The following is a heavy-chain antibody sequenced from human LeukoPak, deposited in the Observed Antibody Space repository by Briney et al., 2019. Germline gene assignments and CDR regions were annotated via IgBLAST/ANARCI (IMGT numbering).Heavy chain of an antibody. CDR3: ARQGYCSGGSCYFNFDY. V-gene: IGHV4-39*01. D-gene: IGHD2-15*01. Sequence: PSETLSLTCTVSGGSISGSRYYWGWIRQPPGKGLEWIGSIYYSGSTYYNPSLKSRVTISVDTSKNQFSLKLSSVTAADTAVYYCARQGYCSGGSCYFNFDYWGQGTLVTVSS. CDR1: GGSISGSRYY. CDR2: IYYSGST. J-gene: IGHJ4*02.